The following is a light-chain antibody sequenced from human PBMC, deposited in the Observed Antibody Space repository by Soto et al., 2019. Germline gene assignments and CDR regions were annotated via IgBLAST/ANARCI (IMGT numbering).Light chain of an antibody. Sequence: DIQMTQSPSSLSASAGDRVTITCRASQSISRYLNWYQQKTGKAPKVLIYEASTLESGVPSRFSGSGSGTEFTLTISSLQPDDFATYYCQQYSSYPRTFGQGTKVDIK. J-gene: IGKJ1*01. CDR2: EAS. V-gene: IGKV1-5*01. CDR3: QQYSSYPRT. CDR1: QSISRY.